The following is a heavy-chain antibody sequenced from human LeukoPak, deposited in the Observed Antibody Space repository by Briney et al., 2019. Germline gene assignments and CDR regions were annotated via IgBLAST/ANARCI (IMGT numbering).Heavy chain of an antibody. CDR2: VNPNSGGT. Sequence: ASVKVSCKASGYTFTGSYIHWVRQAPGQGLEWMGWVNPNSGGTSSAQKFQGRVTMTRDTSVNTAYMELSRLRSDDTALYYCARETGYCSGGRCYFIYWGQGTLVTVSS. J-gene: IGHJ4*02. CDR3: ARETGYCSGGRCYFIY. CDR1: GYTFTGSY. D-gene: IGHD2-15*01. V-gene: IGHV1-2*02.